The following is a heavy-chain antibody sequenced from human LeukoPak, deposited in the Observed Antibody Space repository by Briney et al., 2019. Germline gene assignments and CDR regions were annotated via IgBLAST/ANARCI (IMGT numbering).Heavy chain of an antibody. J-gene: IGHJ6*02. CDR1: GYTLTELS. CDR3: ATYRHTPLVGATLSEYYYGMDV. V-gene: IGHV1-24*01. CDR2: FDPEDGET. Sequence: ASVKVSCKVSGYTLTELSMHWVRQAPGKGLEWMGGFDPEDGETIYAQKFQGRVTMTEDTSTDTAYMELSSLRSEDTAVYYCATYRHTPLVGATLSEYYYGMDVWGQGTTVTVPS. D-gene: IGHD1-26*01.